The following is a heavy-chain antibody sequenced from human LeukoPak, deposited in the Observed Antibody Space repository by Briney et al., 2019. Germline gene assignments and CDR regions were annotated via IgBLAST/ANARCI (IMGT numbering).Heavy chain of an antibody. Sequence: PGGSLRLSCAASGFTFSSYGMHWVRQAPGKGLEWLAFIRYDGSNNYYADSVKGRFTISRDNSKNTLYLQMNSLRAEDTAVYYCAKEVYDSSGYNFDYWGQGTLVTVSS. V-gene: IGHV3-30*02. CDR1: GFTFSSYG. D-gene: IGHD3-22*01. J-gene: IGHJ4*02. CDR3: AKEVYDSSGYNFDY. CDR2: IRYDGSNN.